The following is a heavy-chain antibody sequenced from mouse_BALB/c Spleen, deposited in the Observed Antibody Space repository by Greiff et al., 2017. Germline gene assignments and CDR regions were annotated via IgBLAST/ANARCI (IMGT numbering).Heavy chain of an antibody. CDR3: ASGDAMDY. CDR1: GFTFSSFG. V-gene: IGHV5-17*02. Sequence: EVQLVESGGGLVQPGGSRTLSCAASGFTFSSFGMHWVRQAPEKGLEWVAYISSGSSIIYYADTVKGRLTISRDNPKNTLFLQMTSLRSEDTAMYYCASGDAMDYWGQGTSVTVSS. J-gene: IGHJ4*01. CDR2: ISSGSSII.